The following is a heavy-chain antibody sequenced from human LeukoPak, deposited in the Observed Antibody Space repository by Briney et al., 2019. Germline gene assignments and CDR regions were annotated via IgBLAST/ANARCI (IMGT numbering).Heavy chain of an antibody. D-gene: IGHD4/OR15-4a*01. V-gene: IGHV3-7*05. J-gene: IGHJ4*02. CDR3: ARALVGDGASAY. CDR1: GFTFSTYW. Sequence: PGGSLILSCAASGFTFSTYWMTWARQAPGKGLEWVANINQDGSEKSYVDSVKGRFTISRDNAKNSLYLEMNSLRAEDTAVYYCARALVGDGASAYWGQGTPVTVSS. CDR2: INQDGSEK.